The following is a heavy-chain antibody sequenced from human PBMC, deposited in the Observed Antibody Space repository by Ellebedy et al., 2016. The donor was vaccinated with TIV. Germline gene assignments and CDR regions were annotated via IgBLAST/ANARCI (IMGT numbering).Heavy chain of an antibody. J-gene: IGHJ4*02. D-gene: IGHD3-3*01. CDR2: SRSKAYGTT. Sequence: GGSLRLXXTTSGFSFGDYALTWFRQAPGKGLEWVGLSRSKAYGTTDYAASVKGRFSISRDDSRSIAYLQMNSLKTEDTAVYYCSRSPFDVLSGAFDFWGQGTLLTVSS. V-gene: IGHV3-49*03. CDR3: SRSPFDVLSGAFDF. CDR1: GFSFGDYA.